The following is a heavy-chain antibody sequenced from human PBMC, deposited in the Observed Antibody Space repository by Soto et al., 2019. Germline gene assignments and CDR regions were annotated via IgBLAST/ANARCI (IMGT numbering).Heavy chain of an antibody. J-gene: IGHJ4*02. Sequence: QVQLVQSGAEVKKPGSSVKVSCKASGGTFSSYTISWVRQAPGQGLEWMGRIIPILGIANYAQKFQGRVTITADKSTSTAYMELSSLRSEDTAVYYCAMSMAGLIVYFDYWGQGTLVTVSS. CDR1: GGTFSSYT. D-gene: IGHD6-6*01. CDR3: AMSMAGLIVYFDY. V-gene: IGHV1-69*02. CDR2: IIPILGIA.